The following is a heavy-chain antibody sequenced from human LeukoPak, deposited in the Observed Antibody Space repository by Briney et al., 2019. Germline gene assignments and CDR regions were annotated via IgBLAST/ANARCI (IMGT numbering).Heavy chain of an antibody. J-gene: IGHJ6*03. Sequence: VASVKVSCKASGYTFASYDINWVRQATGQGLEWMGWMNPNSGNTGYAQKFQGRVTITRNTSISTAYMELSSLRSEDTAVYYCARGPYYDFWSGSGYYYYYMDVWGKGTTVTVS. CDR2: MNPNSGNT. CDR1: GYTFASYD. V-gene: IGHV1-8*03. D-gene: IGHD3-3*01. CDR3: ARGPYYDFWSGSGYYYYYMDV.